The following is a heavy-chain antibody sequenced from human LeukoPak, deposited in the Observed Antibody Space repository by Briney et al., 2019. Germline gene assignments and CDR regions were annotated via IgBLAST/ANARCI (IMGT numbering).Heavy chain of an antibody. CDR3: ARSLGRWLQSSYFDC. J-gene: IGHJ4*02. Sequence: SVKVSCKASGGTFSSYAISWVRQAPGQGLEWMGRIIPILGIANYAQKFQGRVTITADKSTSTAYMELSSLRSEDTAVYYCARSLGRWLQSSYFDCWGQGTLVTVSS. CDR2: IIPILGIA. CDR1: GGTFSSYA. D-gene: IGHD5-24*01. V-gene: IGHV1-69*04.